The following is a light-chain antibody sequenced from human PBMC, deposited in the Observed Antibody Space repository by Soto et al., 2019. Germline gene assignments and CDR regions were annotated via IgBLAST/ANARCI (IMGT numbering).Light chain of an antibody. CDR3: AAWDDSLNGYV. CDR1: GSNIGGNT. CDR2: SNN. J-gene: IGLJ1*01. V-gene: IGLV1-44*01. Sequence: QSVLTQPPSASGTPGQRVTISCSGSGSNIGGNTVNWYQQLPGTAPKLLIHSNNQRPSGVPDRFSGSKSGTSASLAISGLQSEDEADYYCAAWDDSLNGYVFGTGTKVTV.